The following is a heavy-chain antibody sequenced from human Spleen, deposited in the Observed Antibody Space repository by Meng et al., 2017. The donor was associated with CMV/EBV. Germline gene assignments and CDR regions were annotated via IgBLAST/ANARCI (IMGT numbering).Heavy chain of an antibody. Sequence: ASVKVSCKASGYTFTGYYMHWVRQAPGQGLEWMGIINPSGGSTSYAQKFQGRVTMTRDTSISTAYMEMSRLRSDDTAVYYCAGSSSHCSRTTCYRLIGWGQGTLVTVSS. CDR1: GYTFTGYY. CDR3: AGSSSHCSRTTCYRLIG. CDR2: INPSGGST. J-gene: IGHJ4*02. V-gene: IGHV1-46*01. D-gene: IGHD2-2*01.